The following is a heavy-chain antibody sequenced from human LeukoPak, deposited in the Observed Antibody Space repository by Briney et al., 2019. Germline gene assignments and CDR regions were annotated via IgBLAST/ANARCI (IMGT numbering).Heavy chain of an antibody. CDR2: IHPTGST. CDR3: SRAHSGFYLDA. D-gene: IGHD3-22*01. CDR1: GGSLGTFY. V-gene: IGHV4-4*07. J-gene: IGHJ4*02. Sequence: PSETLSLTCTVSGGSLGTFYWSWIRQSAGKGLECIGRIHPTGSTNYKPSLKSRLTMSIDTSKNQFSMTLQFVTAADTAVYFCSRAHSGFYLDAWGQGTLVTVSS.